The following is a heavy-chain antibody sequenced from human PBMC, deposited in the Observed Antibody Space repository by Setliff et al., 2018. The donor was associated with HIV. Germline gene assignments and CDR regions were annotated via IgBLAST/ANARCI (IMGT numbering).Heavy chain of an antibody. V-gene: IGHV3-23*01. Sequence: HPGGSLRLSCAASGFSFTSYAMAWVRQAPGKGLEWVSVVSGNGNTTYYAASVKGRFTISRDNSKNTVSLQVNSLTAEDTAVFYCAKVSNWGQHYFEYWGQGTLVTVSS. J-gene: IGHJ4*02. D-gene: IGHD7-27*01. CDR2: VSGNGNTT. CDR3: AKVSNWGQHYFEY. CDR1: GFSFTSYA.